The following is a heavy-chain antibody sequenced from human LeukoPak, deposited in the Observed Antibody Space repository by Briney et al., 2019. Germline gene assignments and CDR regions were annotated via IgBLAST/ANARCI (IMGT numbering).Heavy chain of an antibody. D-gene: IGHD6-19*01. CDR3: ARGPPSGWYYFDY. V-gene: IGHV3-21*01. CDR1: GFTFSTYS. Sequence: PGGSLRLSCAASGFTFSTYSMNWVRQAPGKGLEWVSSITSSSTYIYYADSVKGRFTISRDNAKNSLYLQMNSLRAEDTAVYYCARGPPSGWYYFDYWGQGTLVTVSS. J-gene: IGHJ4*02. CDR2: ITSSSTYI.